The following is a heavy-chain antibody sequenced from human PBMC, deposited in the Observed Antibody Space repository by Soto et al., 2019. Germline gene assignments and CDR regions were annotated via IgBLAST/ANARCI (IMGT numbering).Heavy chain of an antibody. CDR1: GGSISSSSYY. J-gene: IGHJ3*02. Sequence: SETLSLTCTVSGGSISSSSYYWGWIRQPPGKGLEWIGSIYYSGSTYYNPSLKSRVTISVDTSKNQFSLKLSSVTAADTAVYYCARHGGSGWYNYRAFDIWGQGTMVTVSS. CDR3: ARHGGSGWYNYRAFDI. V-gene: IGHV4-39*01. CDR2: IYYSGST. D-gene: IGHD6-19*01.